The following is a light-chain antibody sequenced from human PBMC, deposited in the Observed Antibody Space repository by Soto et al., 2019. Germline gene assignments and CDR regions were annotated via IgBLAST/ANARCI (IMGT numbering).Light chain of an antibody. J-gene: IGLJ1*01. V-gene: IGLV1-47*02. Sequence: QSVLTQPPSASGTPGQRVTISCSGSSSNIGSNYVYWYQQLPRTDPNLLIYSNNHRPSGVADRFSVSKSGTAASVAISGLRSEDEADDYCSSCDYRLSVLYVFGTGTKLTVL. CDR2: SNN. CDR3: SSCDYRLSVLYV. CDR1: SSNIGSNY.